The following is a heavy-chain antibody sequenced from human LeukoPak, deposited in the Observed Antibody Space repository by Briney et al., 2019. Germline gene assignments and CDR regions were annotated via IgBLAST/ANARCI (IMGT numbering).Heavy chain of an antibody. Sequence: PSETLSLTCTVSGGSISSYYWSWIRQPPGEGLEWIGYIYYSGSTNYNPSLKSRVTISVDTSKNQFSLKLSSVTAADTAVYYCARDRSPLYDSNYGMDVWGQGTTVTVSS. CDR2: IYYSGST. D-gene: IGHD3-3*01. V-gene: IGHV4-59*01. CDR1: GGSISSYY. J-gene: IGHJ6*02. CDR3: ARDRSPLYDSNYGMDV.